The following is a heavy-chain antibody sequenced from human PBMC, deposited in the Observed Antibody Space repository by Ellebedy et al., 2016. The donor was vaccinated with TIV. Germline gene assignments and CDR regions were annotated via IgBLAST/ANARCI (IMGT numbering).Heavy chain of an antibody. CDR1: GYTFTDYH. V-gene: IGHV1-2*02. CDR3: ASVTFSSLSPFDY. D-gene: IGHD2-2*01. J-gene: IGHJ4*02. CDR2: IYPNNGDT. Sequence: AASVQVSCKTSGYTFTDYHIHWMRQAPGQGLEWMGWIYPNNGDTRYAQRFRGRVTMTRDTSITTAYMELNRLTSDDTAVYYCASVTFSSLSPFDYWGQGTLVTVTS.